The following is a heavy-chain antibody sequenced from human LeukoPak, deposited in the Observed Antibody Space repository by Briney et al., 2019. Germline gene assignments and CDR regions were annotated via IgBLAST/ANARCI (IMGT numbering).Heavy chain of an antibody. Sequence: ASVKVSCKASGYTFTSYDINWVRQATGQGLEWMGWMNPNSGNTGYAQKFQGRVTMTRNTSISTAYMELSSLRSEDTAVYYCAREVDQPGSGSCTLSGWNWGQGTLVTVSS. V-gene: IGHV1-8*01. CDR2: MNPNSGNT. CDR3: AREVDQPGSGSCTLSGWN. CDR1: GYTFTSYD. D-gene: IGHD3-10*01. J-gene: IGHJ4*02.